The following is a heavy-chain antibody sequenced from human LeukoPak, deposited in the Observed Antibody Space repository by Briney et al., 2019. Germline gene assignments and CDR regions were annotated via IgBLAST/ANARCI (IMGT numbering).Heavy chain of an antibody. CDR1: GGSFSGYY. CDR2: INHSGST. V-gene: IGHV4-34*01. J-gene: IGHJ6*03. Sequence: ASETLSLTCAVYGGSFSGYYWSWIRQPPGKGLEWIGEINHSGSTNYNPSLKSRVTISVDTSENQFSLKLSSVTAADTAVYYCARGWSRPYYYDSSGPPGRYYYMDVWSKGTTVTVSS. CDR3: ARGWSRPYYYDSSGPPGRYYYMDV. D-gene: IGHD3-22*01.